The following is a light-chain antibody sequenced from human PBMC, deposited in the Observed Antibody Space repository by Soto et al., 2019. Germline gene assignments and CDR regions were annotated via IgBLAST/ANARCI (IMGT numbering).Light chain of an antibody. CDR2: GAT. J-gene: IGKJ4*01. Sequence: EIVLTQSPDTLSLSPGERATLSCRASQSVSSSYLAWYQQKPGQAPRLLMYGATSRATGIPDRFSGSGSGTDFTLTISRLEPEGFAVYYCQQYGSSPAFGGGTKVEIK. CDR1: QSVSSSY. V-gene: IGKV3-20*01. CDR3: QQYGSSPA.